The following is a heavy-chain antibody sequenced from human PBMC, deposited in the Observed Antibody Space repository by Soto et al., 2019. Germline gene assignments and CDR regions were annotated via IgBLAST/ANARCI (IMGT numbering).Heavy chain of an antibody. D-gene: IGHD6-19*01. V-gene: IGHV3-23*01. J-gene: IGHJ4*02. CDR2: ISGSGGTT. CDR1: GFTFSSYA. CDR3: AGDQEQWLVGGVDY. Sequence: EVLLLESGGGLVQPGGSLRLSCAASGFTFSSYAMSWVRQTPGKGLEWVSGISGSGGTTYYADSVKGRFTISRDNSKQALYLQMTARRAEDTAVYFCAGDQEQWLVGGVDYWGQGTLVTVSS.